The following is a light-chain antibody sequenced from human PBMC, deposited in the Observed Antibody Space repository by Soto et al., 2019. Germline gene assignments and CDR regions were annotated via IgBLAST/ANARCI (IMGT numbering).Light chain of an antibody. CDR2: GVS. CDR3: SSYAGSTKGV. Sequence: QPALTQPPSASGSPGQSVTISCTGTSSDVGRYNFVSWYQHHPGRAPKLMIYGVSKRPPGVPDRFSGSKSGNTASLTVSGLQAEDEADYYCSSYAGSTKGVFGGGTQLTVL. CDR1: SSDVGRYNF. V-gene: IGLV2-8*01. J-gene: IGLJ2*01.